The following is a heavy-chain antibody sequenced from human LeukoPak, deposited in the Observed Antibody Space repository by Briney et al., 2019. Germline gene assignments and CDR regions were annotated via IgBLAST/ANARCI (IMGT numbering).Heavy chain of an antibody. V-gene: IGHV1-2*02. CDR3: ARDDLVGATSLGRWAYYYYGMDV. Sequence: ASVKVSCKASGYTFTGYYLHWVRQAPGQGLEWMGWINPDTGGTNYAQKFQGRVTMTRDTSISTVYMELSSLRSEDTAVYYCARDDLVGATSLGRWAYYYYGMDVWGQGTTVTVSS. D-gene: IGHD1-26*01. CDR2: INPDTGGT. CDR1: GYTFTGYY. J-gene: IGHJ6*02.